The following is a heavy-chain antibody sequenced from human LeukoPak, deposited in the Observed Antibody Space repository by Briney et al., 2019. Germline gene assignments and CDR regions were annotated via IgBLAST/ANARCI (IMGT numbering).Heavy chain of an antibody. CDR2: IYYSGST. J-gene: IGHJ5*02. Sequence: SETLSLTCTLSGPSNSSRNYYSAPIRQPPGKGLEWIGNIYYSGSTYYNPSLKSRVTIYVDTSKNQFSLKLNSVTAADTAVYYCARHYGPWGQGTLVTVSS. V-gene: IGHV4-39*01. CDR3: ARHYGP. CDR1: GPSNSSRNYY. D-gene: IGHD3-10*01.